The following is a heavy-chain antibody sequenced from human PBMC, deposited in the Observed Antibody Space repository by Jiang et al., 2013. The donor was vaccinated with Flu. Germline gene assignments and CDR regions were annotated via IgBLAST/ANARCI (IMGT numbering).Heavy chain of an antibody. J-gene: IGHJ4*02. D-gene: IGHD2-15*01. CDR3: AKEDCSGGSCYSFRRGYYFDY. Sequence: SAISGSGGSTYYADSVKGRFTISRDNSKNTLYLQMNSLRAEDTAVYYCAKEDCSGGSCYSFRRGYYFDYWGQGTLVTVSS. CDR2: ISGSGGST. V-gene: IGHV3-23*01.